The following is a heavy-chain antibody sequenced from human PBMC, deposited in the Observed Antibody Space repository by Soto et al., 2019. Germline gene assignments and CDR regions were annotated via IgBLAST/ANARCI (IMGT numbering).Heavy chain of an antibody. D-gene: IGHD4-17*01. Sequence: EVQLVESGGGLVQPGGSLRLSCAVSGFTFSDYWMHWVRQAPGKGLVWVSRIYTDVSRTNYADSVKGRFTISRDNAENTLYLQMTSLRAEETAVYYCARGVRGSYGLDIWGQGTMVTVSS. CDR3: ARGVRGSYGLDI. CDR2: IYTDVSRT. V-gene: IGHV3-74*01. J-gene: IGHJ3*02. CDR1: GFTFSDYW.